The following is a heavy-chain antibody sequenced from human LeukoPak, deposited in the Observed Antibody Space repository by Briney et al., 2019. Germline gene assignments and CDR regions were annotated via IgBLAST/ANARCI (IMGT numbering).Heavy chain of an antibody. CDR2: ISSSSSYI. V-gene: IGHV3-21*01. D-gene: IGHD3-10*01. CDR3: ARDSQLWFGGDY. J-gene: IGHJ4*02. Sequence: PGGSLRLSCAASGFTVSSNYMSWVRQAPGKGLEWVSSISSSSSYIYYADSVKGRFTISRDNAKNSLYLQMNSLRAEDTAVYYCARDSQLWFGGDYWGQGTLVTVSS. CDR1: GFTVSSNY.